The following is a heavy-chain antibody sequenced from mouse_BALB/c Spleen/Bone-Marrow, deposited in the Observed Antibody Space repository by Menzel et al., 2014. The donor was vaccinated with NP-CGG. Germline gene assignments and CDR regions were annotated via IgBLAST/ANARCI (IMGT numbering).Heavy chain of an antibody. V-gene: IGHV1-9*01. J-gene: IGHJ1*01. CDR3: ARWDGYWYFDV. CDR2: ILPGSGGT. Sequence: VQLQESGAELMKPGASVKISCKATGYTFSSYWIEWVKQRPGHGLEWIGEILPGSGGTNYNEKFKGKATFTADTSSNTAYMQLSSLTSEDSAVYYCARWDGYWYFDVWGAGTTVTVSS. CDR1: GYTFSSYW. D-gene: IGHD2-3*01.